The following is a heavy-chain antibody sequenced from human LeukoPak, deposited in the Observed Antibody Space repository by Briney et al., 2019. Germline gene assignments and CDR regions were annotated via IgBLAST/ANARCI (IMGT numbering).Heavy chain of an antibody. J-gene: IGHJ4*02. CDR3: AKEAFGVVIIHNSFDY. Sequence: PGGSLRLSCAASGFTFSSYTVGWVRQAPGKGLECVSTISGSGDDTYYADSVKGRFTISRDNSKNTLYLQMNSLRAEDTAVYYCAKEAFGVVIIHNSFDYWGQGTLVTVSS. CDR2: ISGSGDDT. CDR1: GFTFSSYT. D-gene: IGHD3-3*01. V-gene: IGHV3-23*01.